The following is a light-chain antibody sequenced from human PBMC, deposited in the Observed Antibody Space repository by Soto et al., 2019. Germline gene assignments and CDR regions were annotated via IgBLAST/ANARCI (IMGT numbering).Light chain of an antibody. J-gene: IGLJ1*01. CDR1: SSDVGGYNY. Sequence: QSALTQPPSASGSPGQSVAISCTGTSSDVGGYNYVSWYQQHPGKAPKLMLYEVNKRPSGVPDRFSGSKSGNTASLTVSGLQDEDEADYYCSSYAGSSHVFGTGTKLTVL. CDR3: SSYAGSSHV. CDR2: EVN. V-gene: IGLV2-8*01.